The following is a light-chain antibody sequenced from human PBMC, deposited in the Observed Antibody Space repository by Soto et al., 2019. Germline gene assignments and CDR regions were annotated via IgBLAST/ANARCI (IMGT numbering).Light chain of an antibody. CDR1: QTVSSH. Sequence: EIVFTQSPAPLSLSPTETATLSCRASQTVSSHVDWYQHKPGQAPRLLIYDASNRATGIPARFTGSGSGTDFTLIIRSLETKDFAVYYGEQLSNWPRLTFGGGSRVAIK. V-gene: IGKV3-11*01. CDR3: EQLSNWPRLT. CDR2: DAS. J-gene: IGKJ4*01.